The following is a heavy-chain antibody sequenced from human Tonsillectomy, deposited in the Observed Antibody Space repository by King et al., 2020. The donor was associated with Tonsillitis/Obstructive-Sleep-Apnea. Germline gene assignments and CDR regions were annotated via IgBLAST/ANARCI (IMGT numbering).Heavy chain of an antibody. J-gene: IGHJ5*02. Sequence: VQLVESGAEVKKPGASVKVSCKASGYTFTGFFLHWVRQAPGHGLEWMGWINPNSGGTEYAQKFRGSVTMTRDTSINTAYIELNRLRSDDTAIYYCATTLDTGSFSRDYFAPGGQGPLLTVPS. D-gene: IGHD1-26*01. CDR2: INPNSGGT. CDR3: ATTLDTGSFSRDYFAP. V-gene: IGHV1-2*04. CDR1: GYTFTGFF.